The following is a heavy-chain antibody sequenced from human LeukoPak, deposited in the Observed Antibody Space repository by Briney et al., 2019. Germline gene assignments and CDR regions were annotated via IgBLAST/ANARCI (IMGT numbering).Heavy chain of an antibody. CDR3: ARGHSYSGSPKDNWFDP. CDR1: GYTFTSYD. J-gene: IGHJ5*02. CDR2: MNPNSGNT. V-gene: IGHV1-8*01. D-gene: IGHD1-26*01. Sequence: ASVKVSCKASGYTFTSYDINWVRQATGQGLEWMGWMNPNSGNTGYAQKFQGRVTMTRNTSISTAYMELSSLRSEDTAVYYCARGHSYSGSPKDNWFDPWGQGTLVTVSS.